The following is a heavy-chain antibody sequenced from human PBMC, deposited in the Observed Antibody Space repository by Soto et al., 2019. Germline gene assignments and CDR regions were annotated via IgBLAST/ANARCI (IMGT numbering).Heavy chain of an antibody. CDR3: ARDNTHYDILTGYYLYYFDY. CDR1: GFTFSSYS. J-gene: IGHJ4*02. Sequence: EVQLVESGGGLVKPGGSLRLSCAASGFTFSSYSMNWVRQAPGKGLEWVSSISSSSSYIYYADSVKGRFTISRDNAKNSLYLQMYSLRAEDTAVYYCARDNTHYDILTGYYLYYFDYWGQGTLVTVSS. D-gene: IGHD3-9*01. CDR2: ISSSSSYI. V-gene: IGHV3-21*06.